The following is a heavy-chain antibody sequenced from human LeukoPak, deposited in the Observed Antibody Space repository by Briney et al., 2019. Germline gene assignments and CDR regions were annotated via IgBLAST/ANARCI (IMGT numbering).Heavy chain of an antibody. CDR2: IYYSGST. CDR1: GGSISSYY. D-gene: IGHD2/OR15-2a*01. Sequence: SETLSLTCAVSGGSISSYYWSWIRQPPGKGLEWIGYIYYSGSTNYNPSLKSRVTISVDTSKNQFSLKLSSVTAADTAVYYCARANSHLPNHDYWDQGTLVTVSS. J-gene: IGHJ4*02. V-gene: IGHV4-59*01. CDR3: ARANSHLPNHDY.